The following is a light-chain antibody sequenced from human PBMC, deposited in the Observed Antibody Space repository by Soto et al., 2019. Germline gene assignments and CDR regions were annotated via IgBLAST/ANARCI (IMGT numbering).Light chain of an antibody. CDR1: QDISND. CDR3: LHHWRYPLT. CDR2: VAS. J-gene: IGKJ1*01. V-gene: IGKV1-17*01. Sequence: DIQMTQSPSSLSASVGDRVTITCRASQDISNDLAWYQQKPGKAPKRLIYVASSFQGGVPSRFSGSGSGTDFTLTISSLQPEDSATYYCLHHWRYPLTFGQGTKVDIK.